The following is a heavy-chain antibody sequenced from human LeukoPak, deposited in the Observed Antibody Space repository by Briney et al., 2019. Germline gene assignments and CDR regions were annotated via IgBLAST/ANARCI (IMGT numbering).Heavy chain of an antibody. D-gene: IGHD3-10*01. CDR2: ISSSGSTI. V-gene: IGHV3-48*03. Sequence: PGGSLRLSCAASGFTFSSYEMNWVRQAPGKGLEWVSYISSSGSTIYYADSVKGRFTISRDNAKNSLYLQMNSLRAEDTAVYYCVKPFGELLFACDYWGQGTLVTVSS. CDR3: VKPFGELLFACDY. CDR1: GFTFSSYE. J-gene: IGHJ4*02.